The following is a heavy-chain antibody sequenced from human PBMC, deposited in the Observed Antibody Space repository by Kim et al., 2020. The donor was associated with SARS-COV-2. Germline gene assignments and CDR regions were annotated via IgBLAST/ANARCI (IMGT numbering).Heavy chain of an antibody. CDR1: GFTFSSYA. CDR3: ARDMGGFMDV. D-gene: IGHD1-26*01. V-gene: IGHV3-30*04. J-gene: IGHJ6*02. CDR2: ISYDGSNK. Sequence: GGSLRLSCAASGFTFSSYAMHWVRQAPGKGLEWVAVISYDGSNKYYADSVKGRFTISRDNSKNTQYLQMNSLRAEDTAVYYCARDMGGFMDVCGQGTTVTVSS.